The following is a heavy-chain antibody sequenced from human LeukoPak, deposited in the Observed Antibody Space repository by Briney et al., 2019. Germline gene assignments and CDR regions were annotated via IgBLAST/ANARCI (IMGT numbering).Heavy chain of an antibody. J-gene: IGHJ5*02. Sequence: GGSLRLPCAASGFTFSSYAMSWVRQAPGKGLEWVSAISGSGGSTYYADSVKGRFTISRDNSKNTLYLQMNSLRAEDTAVYYCAGSSWYGGWFDPWGQGTLVTVSS. CDR1: GFTFSSYA. V-gene: IGHV3-23*01. CDR2: ISGSGGST. D-gene: IGHD6-13*01. CDR3: AGSSWYGGWFDP.